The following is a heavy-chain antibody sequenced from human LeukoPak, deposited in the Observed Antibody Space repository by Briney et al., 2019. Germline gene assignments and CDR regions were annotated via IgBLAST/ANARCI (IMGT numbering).Heavy chain of an antibody. CDR3: ARGATVVTASYYYYYYMDV. CDR1: GGSISSYY. CDR2: IYYSGST. D-gene: IGHD2-21*02. J-gene: IGHJ6*03. V-gene: IGHV4-59*01. Sequence: KPSETLSLTCTVSGGSISSYYWSWIRQPPGKGLEWIGYIYYSGSTNYNPSLKSRVTISVDTSKNQFSLKLSSVTAADTAVYYCARGATVVTASYYYYYYMDVWGKGTTVTVSS.